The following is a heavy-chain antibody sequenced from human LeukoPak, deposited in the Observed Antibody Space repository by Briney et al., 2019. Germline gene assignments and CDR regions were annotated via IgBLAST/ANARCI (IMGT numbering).Heavy chain of an antibody. CDR2: ISGSGGST. Sequence: GGSLRLSCAASGFTFSSYAMSWVRQAPGKGLEWVSAISGSGGSTYYADSVKGRFTISRDNSKNTLYLQMNSLRAEDTAVYYCANSLTGRGDPTFDYWGQGTLVTVSS. J-gene: IGHJ4*02. CDR3: ANSLTGRGDPTFDY. D-gene: IGHD2-21*02. V-gene: IGHV3-23*01. CDR1: GFTFSSYA.